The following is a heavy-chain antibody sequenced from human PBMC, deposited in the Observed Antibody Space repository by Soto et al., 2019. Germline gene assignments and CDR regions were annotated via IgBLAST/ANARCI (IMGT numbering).Heavy chain of an antibody. CDR1: GGSFSDYH. Sequence: SETLSLTCAVYGGSFSDYHWSWIRQPPGKGLEWIGEINHSDSTNYNPSLKSRVTISVDTSKNQFSLKLSSVTAADTAVYYCARGRSYYGSGSYYFRFDPWGQGTLVTVSS. CDR2: INHSDST. J-gene: IGHJ5*02. V-gene: IGHV4-34*01. CDR3: ARGRSYYGSGSYYFRFDP. D-gene: IGHD3-10*01.